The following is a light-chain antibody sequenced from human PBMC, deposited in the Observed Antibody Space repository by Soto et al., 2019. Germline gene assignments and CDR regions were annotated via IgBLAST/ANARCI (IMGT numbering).Light chain of an antibody. Sequence: DIQMTQSRSYVSASVGDRVSFTCRASQDISSWLAWYQQKPGKAPKLLIYVASSLQTGVPSRFSGSGSGTDITLTISSLQPEDFATYYCQQANRFPLTFGGGTKVEIK. V-gene: IGKV1-12*01. CDR3: QQANRFPLT. J-gene: IGKJ4*01. CDR2: VAS. CDR1: QDISSW.